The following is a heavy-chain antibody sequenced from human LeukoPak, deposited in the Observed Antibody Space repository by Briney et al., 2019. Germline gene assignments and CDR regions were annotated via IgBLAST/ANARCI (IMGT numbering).Heavy chain of an antibody. D-gene: IGHD3-22*01. Sequence: GGSLRLSCAASGFTFSNYSMNWVRQAPGKGLEWVSSISSRSSYIYYADSVKGRFTISRDNAKNSLYLQMNSLRAEDTAVYYCARDGHYRLLFDYWGQGTLVTVSS. CDR1: GFTFSNYS. J-gene: IGHJ4*02. CDR3: ARDGHYRLLFDY. V-gene: IGHV3-21*01. CDR2: ISSRSSYI.